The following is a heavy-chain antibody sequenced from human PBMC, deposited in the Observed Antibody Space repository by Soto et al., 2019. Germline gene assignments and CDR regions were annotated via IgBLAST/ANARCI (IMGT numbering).Heavy chain of an antibody. V-gene: IGHV3-21*01. J-gene: IGHJ3*02. CDR3: ASPIARQVYDAFDI. D-gene: IGHD6-13*01. Sequence: GGCLRLSCAPSGFTFSSYIMNWVRQAPGKGLEWVSSISSSSSYIYYADSVKGRFTISRDNAKNSLYLQMNSLRAEDTAVYYCASPIARQVYDAFDIWGQGTMVTVSS. CDR2: ISSSSSYI. CDR1: GFTFSSYI.